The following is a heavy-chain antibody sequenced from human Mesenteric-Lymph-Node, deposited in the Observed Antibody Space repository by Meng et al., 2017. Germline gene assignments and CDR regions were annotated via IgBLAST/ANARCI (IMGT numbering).Heavy chain of an antibody. CDR3: ARTNYGDYNWFDP. D-gene: IGHD4-17*01. CDR1: GGSISSGGFY. Sequence: QWLLQRPGHGLVKPSQPLSLTCTVSGGSISSGGFYWSWIRQHPGKGLEWIGYIYYSGSTYYNPSLRSRVAISIDTSKNQFSLKLTSVAAADTAVYFCARTNYGDYNWFDPWGQGTLVTVSS. CDR2: IYYSGST. J-gene: IGHJ5*02. V-gene: IGHV4-31*03.